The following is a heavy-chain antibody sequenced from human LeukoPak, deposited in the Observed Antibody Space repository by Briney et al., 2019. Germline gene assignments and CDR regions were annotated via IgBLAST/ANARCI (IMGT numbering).Heavy chain of an antibody. V-gene: IGHV3-7*03. J-gene: IGHJ4*02. Sequence: GGSLRLSCAASGFTFSSYWMSWVRQAPGKGLEWVANIKQDGSEKYYVDSVKGRFTISRDNAKNSLYLQMNSLRAEDTAVYYCARVGRDSSGYYYKFDYWGQGTLVTVSS. CDR1: GFTFSSYW. CDR2: IKQDGSEK. CDR3: ARVGRDSSGYYYKFDY. D-gene: IGHD3-22*01.